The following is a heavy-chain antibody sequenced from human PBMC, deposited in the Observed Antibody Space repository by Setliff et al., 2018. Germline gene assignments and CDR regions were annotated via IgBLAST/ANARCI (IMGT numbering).Heavy chain of an antibody. J-gene: IGHJ5*01. CDR3: AKDPNGDFVGAFDS. CDR1: GFTFSHFA. D-gene: IGHD2-21*02. V-gene: IGHV3-23*01. Sequence: AGGSLRLSCAASGFTFSHFAVTWVRQSPGRGLEWVASIGAGGDYTKYADSVRGRFTISRDNSKNTIYLQMNSLRAEDTAKYYCAKDPNGDFVGAFDSWGRGTLVTVSS. CDR2: IGAGGDYT.